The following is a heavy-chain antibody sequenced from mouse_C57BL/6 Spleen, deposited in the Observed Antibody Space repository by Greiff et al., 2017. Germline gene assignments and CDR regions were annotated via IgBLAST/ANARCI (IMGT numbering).Heavy chain of an antibody. J-gene: IGHJ4*01. CDR1: GFNIKDYY. CDR3: ARGAMDY. Sequence: EVQLQQSGAELVKPGASVKLSCTASGFNIKDYYMHWVKQRTEQGLEWIGRIDPEDGETKYAPTFQGKATITAATSSNTAYLQLSSLTSEDTAVYYCARGAMDYWGQGTSVTVSS. V-gene: IGHV14-2*01. CDR2: IDPEDGET.